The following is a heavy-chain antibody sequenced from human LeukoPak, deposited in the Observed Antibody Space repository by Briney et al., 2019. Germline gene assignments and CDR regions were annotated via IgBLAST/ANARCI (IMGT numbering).Heavy chain of an antibody. V-gene: IGHV1-3*01. J-gene: IGHJ4*02. CDR1: GYTFTIYA. CDR3: ARDRGGEQWLAFYFDY. Sequence: ASVTVSFTASGYTFTIYAMHWVRQAPGQRLEWMGWINAGNGNTKYSQKFQGRVTITRDTSASTAYMELSSLRSEDTAVYYCARDRGGEQWLAFYFDYWGQGTLVTVSS. D-gene: IGHD6-19*01. CDR2: INAGNGNT.